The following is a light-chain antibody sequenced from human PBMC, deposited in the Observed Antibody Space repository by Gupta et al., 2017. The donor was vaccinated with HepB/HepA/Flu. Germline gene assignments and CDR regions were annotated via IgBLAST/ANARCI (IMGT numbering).Light chain of an antibody. CDR1: RFMNSW. CDR2: TAS. Sequence: DIQMTQSPSSVSASVADRVTITCRASRFMNSWLGWYQQKPGSAPKLLIYTASLVESGVPSRFSGRSSAADFSLIISILPPEDFVTYYCQRWYDFPLTFGGGTKVDI. CDR3: QRWYDFPLT. J-gene: IGKJ4*01. V-gene: IGKV1-12*01.